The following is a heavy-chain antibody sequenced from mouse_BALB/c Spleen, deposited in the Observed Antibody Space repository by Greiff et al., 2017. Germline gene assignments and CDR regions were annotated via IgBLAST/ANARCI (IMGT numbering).Heavy chain of an antibody. J-gene: IGHJ4*01. CDR2: INPSSGYT. Sequence: QVQLQQSAAELARPGASVKMSCKASGYTFTSYTMHWVKQRPGQGLEWIGYINPSSGYTEYNQKFKDKTTLTADKSSSTAYMQLSSLTSEDSAVYYCARPLRLRDAMDYWGQGTSVTVSS. CDR1: GYTFTSYT. V-gene: IGHV1-4*02. CDR3: ARPLRLRDAMDY. D-gene: IGHD1-2*01.